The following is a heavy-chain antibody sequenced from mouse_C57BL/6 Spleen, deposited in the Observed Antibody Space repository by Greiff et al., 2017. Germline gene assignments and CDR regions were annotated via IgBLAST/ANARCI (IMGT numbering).Heavy chain of an antibody. J-gene: IGHJ1*03. CDR2: IDPSDSYP. CDR3: ARLGGSSYEYFDV. CDR1: GYTFTSYW. Sequence: QVQLQQPGAELVMPGASVKLSCKASGYTFTSYWMHWVKQRPGQGLEWIGEIDPSDSYPNYNQKFKGKSTLTVDKSSSTAYMQLSSLTSEDSAVYYCARLGGSSYEYFDVWGTGTTVTVSS. V-gene: IGHV1-69*01. D-gene: IGHD1-1*01.